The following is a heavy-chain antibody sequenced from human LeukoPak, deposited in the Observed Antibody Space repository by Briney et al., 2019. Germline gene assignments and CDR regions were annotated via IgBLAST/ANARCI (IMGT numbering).Heavy chain of an antibody. V-gene: IGHV1-69*04. J-gene: IGHJ4*02. D-gene: IGHD4-23*01. Sequence: SVKVSCKASGGTFSSYAISWVRQAPGQGLEWMGRIIPILGIANYAQKFQGRVTITADKSTSTAYMELSSLRSEDTAVYYCARASTVVTPWGYWGQGTLVTVPS. CDR1: GGTFSSYA. CDR3: ARASTVVTPWGY. CDR2: IIPILGIA.